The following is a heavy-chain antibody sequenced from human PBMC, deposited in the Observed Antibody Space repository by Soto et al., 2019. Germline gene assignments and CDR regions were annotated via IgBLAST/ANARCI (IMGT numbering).Heavy chain of an antibody. CDR2: IGSAGDT. CDR1: GLTFSSYA. J-gene: IGHJ4*02. V-gene: IGHV3-13*01. CDR3: ARGYLESFDY. D-gene: IGHD1-1*01. Sequence: GGSLRLSCAASGLTFSSYAVHWVRQPTGKGLEWVSVIGSAGDTYYPGSVKGRFTISRENAKNSLYLQMNSLRAEDTAVYYCARGYLESFDYWGQGTLVTVSS.